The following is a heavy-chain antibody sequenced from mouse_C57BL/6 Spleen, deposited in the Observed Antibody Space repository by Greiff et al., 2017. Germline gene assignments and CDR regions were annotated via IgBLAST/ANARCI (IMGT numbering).Heavy chain of an antibody. CDR3: ARLKDGYYRYFDY. J-gene: IGHJ2*01. CDR1: GFTFSDYG. Sequence: DVQLVESGGGLVKPGGSLKLSCAASGFTFSDYGMHWVRQAPEKGLEWVAYISSGSSTIYSADTVKGRFTISRDNAKNTLFLQMTSLRSEDTAMYYCARLKDGYYRYFDYWGQGTTLTVSS. V-gene: IGHV5-17*01. D-gene: IGHD2-3*01. CDR2: ISSGSSTI.